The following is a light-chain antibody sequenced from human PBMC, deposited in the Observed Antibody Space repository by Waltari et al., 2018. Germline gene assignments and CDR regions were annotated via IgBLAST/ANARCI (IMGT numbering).Light chain of an antibody. CDR3: EAWDNSLNGIL. J-gene: IGLJ2*01. Sequence: QSVLTQPPSVSGYPGQRVTISCTGSSSNIGGYDVHWYQQHPGTAPKLLIFENNKRPSGVSDRFSGSKSATSASLTITGLQSEDEAEYYCEAWDNSLNGILFGGGTRLTVL. CDR1: SSNIGGYD. CDR2: ENN. V-gene: IGLV1-44*01.